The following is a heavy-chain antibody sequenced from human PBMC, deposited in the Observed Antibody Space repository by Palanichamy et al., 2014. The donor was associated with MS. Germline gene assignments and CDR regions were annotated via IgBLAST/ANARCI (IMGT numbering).Heavy chain of an antibody. CDR2: ITGSGNTT. J-gene: IGHJ4*02. V-gene: IGHV3-23*04. CDR3: AKDRRISVWFGELSD. D-gene: IGHD3-10*01. CDR1: GFTFSRHA. Sequence: EVHVVESGGGLVQPGGSLRLSCAVSGFTFSRHAMTWVRQRPGKGLEWVSTITGSGNTTYYVDSVKGRFIMSRDNSKNTLDLQMNSLRPDDTGVYYCAKDRRISVWFGELSDWGQGILVTVSS.